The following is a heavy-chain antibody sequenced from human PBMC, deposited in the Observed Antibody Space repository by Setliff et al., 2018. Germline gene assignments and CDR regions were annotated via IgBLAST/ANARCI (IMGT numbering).Heavy chain of an antibody. D-gene: IGHD1-1*01. J-gene: IGHJ1*01. CDR2: ISYSGIT. CDR3: VREGYSEYFQD. Sequence: PSETLSLTCTVPGGSISSISYYWGWIRQPPGKGLEWIGFISYSGITTYNVSLKSRVSISVDTSKNQLSLTLSSVTAADTAVYYCVREGYSEYFQDWGRGTLVTVSS. V-gene: IGHV4-39*07. CDR1: GGSISSISYY.